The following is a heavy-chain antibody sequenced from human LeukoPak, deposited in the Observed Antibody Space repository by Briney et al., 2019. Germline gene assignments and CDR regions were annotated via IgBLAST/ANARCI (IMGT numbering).Heavy chain of an antibody. CDR3: ARNNDYGDYVDDY. D-gene: IGHD4-17*01. CDR2: MSAYNGKT. J-gene: IGHJ4*02. CDR1: GYSFTSYG. V-gene: IGHV1-18*01. Sequence: ASVKVSCKASGYSFTSYGFNWVRQAPGQGLEWMGWMSAYNGKTNYAHSLQGRVTVTADTSTSTAYMELSSLRSEDTAVYYCARNNDYGDYVDDYWGQGTLVTVSS.